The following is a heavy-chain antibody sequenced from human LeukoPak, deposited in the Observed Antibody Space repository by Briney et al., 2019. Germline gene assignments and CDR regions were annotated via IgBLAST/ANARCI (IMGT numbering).Heavy chain of an antibody. D-gene: IGHD2-2*02. V-gene: IGHV4-38-2*02. CDR3: ARVLVPAAISHDY. J-gene: IGHJ4*02. CDR2: IYHSGST. CDR1: GYSISSGYY. Sequence: SETLSLTCTVSGYSISSGYYWGWIRQPPGKGQAGIGSIYHSGSTYYNPSLKSRVTISVDTPKNQFSLKLSSVTAADTAVYYCARVLVPAAISHDYWGQGTLVTVSS.